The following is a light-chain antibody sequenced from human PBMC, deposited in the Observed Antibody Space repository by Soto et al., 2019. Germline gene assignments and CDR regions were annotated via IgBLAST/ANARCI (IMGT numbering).Light chain of an antibody. CDR1: STDVGDSNH. CDR2: EVS. J-gene: IGLJ1*01. V-gene: IGLV2-14*01. CDR3: NSQTTSGIRV. Sequence: QSVLTQPASVSGSPGQPITISCTGTSTDVGDSNHVSWYQHHPGKAPKLIIYEVSYRPSGVSNRFSGSKSAYTASLTISGLQAEDEADYYCNSQTTSGIRVFGTGTKV.